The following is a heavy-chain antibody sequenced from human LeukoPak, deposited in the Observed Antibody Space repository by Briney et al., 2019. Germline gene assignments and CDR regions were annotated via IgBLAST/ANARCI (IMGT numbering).Heavy chain of an antibody. Sequence: PSETLSLTCAVYGGSFSGYYWSWIRQPPGKGLDWIGEINHSGSTNYNPSLKSRVTISVDTSKNQFSLKLSSVTAADTAVYYCARGRNRLGYCSSTSCYGPPNWFDPWGQGTLVTVSS. J-gene: IGHJ5*02. CDR2: INHSGST. V-gene: IGHV4-34*01. D-gene: IGHD2-2*01. CDR3: ARGRNRLGYCSSTSCYGPPNWFDP. CDR1: GGSFSGYY.